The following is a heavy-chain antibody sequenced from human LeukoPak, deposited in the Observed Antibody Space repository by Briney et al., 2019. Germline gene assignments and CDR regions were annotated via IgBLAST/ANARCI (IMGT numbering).Heavy chain of an antibody. J-gene: IGHJ6*02. CDR3: AREPYYYDSSGYPLYYYYGMDV. D-gene: IGHD3-22*01. Sequence: ASVKVSCKVSGYTLTELSMHWVRQAPGKGLEWMGGFDPEDGETIYAQKFQGRVTITADESTSTAYMELSSLRSEDTAVYYCAREPYYYDSSGYPLYYYYGMDVWGQGTTVTVSS. CDR1: GYTLTELS. CDR2: FDPEDGET. V-gene: IGHV1-24*01.